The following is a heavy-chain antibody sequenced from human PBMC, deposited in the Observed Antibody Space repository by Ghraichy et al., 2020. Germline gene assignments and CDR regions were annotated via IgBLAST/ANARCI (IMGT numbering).Heavy chain of an antibody. J-gene: IGHJ4*02. Sequence: GGSLRLSCAASGFTFSNAGMSWVRQAPGKGLEWVGRIKSKTDGGKTDYAAPVKGRFTISRDDSKNTLYLQMNSLKTEDTAVYYCTTESVPGYWGQGTLVTVSS. CDR1: GFTFSNAG. CDR2: IKSKTDGGKT. CDR3: TTESVPGY. V-gene: IGHV3-15*01. D-gene: IGHD5/OR15-5a*01.